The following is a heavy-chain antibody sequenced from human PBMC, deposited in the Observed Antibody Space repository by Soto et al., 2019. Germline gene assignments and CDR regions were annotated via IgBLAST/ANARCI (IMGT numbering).Heavy chain of an antibody. V-gene: IGHV3-23*01. CDR3: AKMMVNRRGMFDY. CDR2: ISGSGGST. Sequence: PGGSLRLSCAASGFTFSSYSMSWVRQAPGKGLEWVSAISGSGGSTYYADSVKGRFTISRENSKNTLYLQMNSLRAEDTAVYYCAKMMVNRRGMFDYWGQGTLVTVSS. CDR1: GFTFSSYS. J-gene: IGHJ4*02. D-gene: IGHD2-15*01.